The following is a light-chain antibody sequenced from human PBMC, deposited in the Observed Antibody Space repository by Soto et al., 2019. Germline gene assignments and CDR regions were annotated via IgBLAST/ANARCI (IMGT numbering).Light chain of an antibody. CDR3: QTWGTGIHVV. J-gene: IGLJ2*01. CDR1: SGHRSYA. Sequence: QLVLTQSPSASASLGASVKLTCTLSSGHRSYAIAWHQQRPEKGPRYLMKVNSDGSHSKGDGIPDRFSGSSSGAERYLTISSLQSEDEADYYCQTWGTGIHVVFGGGTKLTVL. V-gene: IGLV4-69*02. CDR2: VNSDGSH.